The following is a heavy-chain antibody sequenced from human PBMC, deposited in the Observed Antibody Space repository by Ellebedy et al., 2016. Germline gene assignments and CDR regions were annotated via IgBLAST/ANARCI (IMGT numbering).Heavy chain of an antibody. CDR3: ATQVRPPYSGPYGMDV. J-gene: IGHJ6*02. Sequence: SETLSLTCTVSGGSISSSSYYWGWIRQPPGKGLEWIGSIYYSGSTYYNPSLKSRVTISVDTSKNQFSLKLSSVTAADTAAYYCATQVRPPYSGPYGMDVWGQGTTVTVSS. CDR1: GGSISSSSYY. V-gene: IGHV4-39*01. CDR2: IYYSGST. D-gene: IGHD6-13*01.